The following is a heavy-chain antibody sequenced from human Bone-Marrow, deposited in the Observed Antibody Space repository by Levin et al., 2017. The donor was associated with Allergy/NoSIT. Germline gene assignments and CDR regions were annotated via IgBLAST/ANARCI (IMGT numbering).Heavy chain of an antibody. J-gene: IGHJ5*02. Sequence: PGGSLRLSCAASGFTFSSYAMSWVRQAPGKGLEWVSAITRSGDTTYHTDSVKGRFTTSRDNSKNTLDLQMNGLRIEDTAVYYCTKPDSIGWYDHWGQGTLVTVSS. CDR1: GFTFSSYA. CDR2: ITRSGDTT. V-gene: IGHV3-23*01. CDR3: TKPDSIGWYDH. D-gene: IGHD6-19*01.